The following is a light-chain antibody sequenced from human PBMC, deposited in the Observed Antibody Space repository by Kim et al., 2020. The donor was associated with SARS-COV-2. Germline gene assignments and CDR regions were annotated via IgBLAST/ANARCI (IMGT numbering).Light chain of an antibody. J-gene: IGLJ1*01. CDR3: CSTSNTLDYV. CDR2: DVR. Sequence: GQSSTICCSGTSGDIGNSNSVSWDQQHSGEAPRLIIYDVRDRPSGVSARFSGSKSANMASLTISGLRSEDEADYYCCSTSNTLDYVFGSGTRVTVL. CDR1: SGDIGNSNS. V-gene: IGLV2-14*03.